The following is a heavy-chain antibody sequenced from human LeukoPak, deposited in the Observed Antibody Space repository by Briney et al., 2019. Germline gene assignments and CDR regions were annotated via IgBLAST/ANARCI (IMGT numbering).Heavy chain of an antibody. Sequence: GSLELFCAASGFTFSSYAMSWVRPAPGKGLEWVSAISGSGGSTYYADSVKGRFTISRDNSKNTLYLQMNSLRAEDTAVYYCAKGLWFGESGDYWGQGTLVTVSS. D-gene: IGHD3-10*01. V-gene: IGHV3-23*01. CDR1: GFTFSSYA. CDR3: AKGLWFGESGDY. CDR2: ISGSGGST. J-gene: IGHJ4*02.